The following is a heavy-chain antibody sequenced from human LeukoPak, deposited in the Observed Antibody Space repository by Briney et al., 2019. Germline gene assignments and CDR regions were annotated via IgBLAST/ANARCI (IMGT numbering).Heavy chain of an antibody. CDR3: ARGYYDSSDFEYFQH. D-gene: IGHD3-22*01. J-gene: IGHJ1*01. Sequence: ASVKVSCKASGYTFTDYFMQWVRQAPGQGLEWMGWINPNSGDTNFAQNFQDRVTMTRDTSISTVYMELSRLRSDDTAVFYCARGYYDSSDFEYFQHWGQGTLVTVSS. CDR2: INPNSGDT. V-gene: IGHV1-2*02. CDR1: GYTFTDYF.